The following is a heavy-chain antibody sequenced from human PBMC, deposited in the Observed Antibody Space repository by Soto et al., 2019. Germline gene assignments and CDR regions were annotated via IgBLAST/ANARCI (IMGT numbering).Heavy chain of an antibody. J-gene: IGHJ4*02. Sequence: QAQLVESGGGVVQPGRSLRLSCVASGFTLSSYGMHWVRQAPGKGLEWVAVISYDGSYKDYAEPVKGRFTISRDSSKNTLYLQVNSLRAEDTAVYYCAKGIARDGYNSGVDWGQGTLVTVSS. V-gene: IGHV3-30*18. CDR2: ISYDGSYK. CDR3: AKGIARDGYNSGVD. CDR1: GFTLSSYG. D-gene: IGHD5-12*01.